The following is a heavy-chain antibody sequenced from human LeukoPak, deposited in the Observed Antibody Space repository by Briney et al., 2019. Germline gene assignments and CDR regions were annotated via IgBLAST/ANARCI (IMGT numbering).Heavy chain of an antibody. Sequence: SETLSLTCAVSGGSFSGYYWSWIRQPPGKGLEWVAEINHSGSTNYNPSLKSRVTISVDTSKNQFSLKLSSVTAADTAVYYCARNFPGYYYDSSGYYNAAYFDYWGQGTLVTVSS. CDR2: INHSGST. J-gene: IGHJ4*02. V-gene: IGHV4-34*01. CDR1: GGSFSGYY. D-gene: IGHD3-22*01. CDR3: ARNFPGYYYDSSGYYNAAYFDY.